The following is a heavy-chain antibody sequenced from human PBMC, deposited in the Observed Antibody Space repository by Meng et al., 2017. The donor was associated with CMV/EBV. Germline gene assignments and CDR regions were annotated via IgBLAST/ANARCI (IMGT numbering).Heavy chain of an antibody. CDR1: GGSISSYY. CDR2: IYTSGST. J-gene: IGHJ5*02. Sequence: VQLQESGPRLVQPSETLSLTGPFSGGSISSYYWSWIRQPAGKGLEWIGRIYTSGSTNYNPSLKSRVTMSVDTSKNQFSLKLSSVTAADTAVYYCAREIVVVPAAIDNWFDPWGQGTLVTVSS. CDR3: AREIVVVPAAIDNWFDP. D-gene: IGHD2-2*02. V-gene: IGHV4-4*07.